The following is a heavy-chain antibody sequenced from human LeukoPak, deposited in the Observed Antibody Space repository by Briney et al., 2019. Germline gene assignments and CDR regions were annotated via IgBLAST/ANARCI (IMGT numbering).Heavy chain of an antibody. CDR1: GFTFSSYS. D-gene: IGHD6-19*01. J-gene: IGHJ5*02. V-gene: IGHV3-21*01. CDR2: ISSSSSYI. CDR3: ASLGIAVAGSNWFDP. Sequence: GGSLRLSCAASGFTFSSYSMNWVRQAPGKGLEWVSSISSSSSYIYYADSVKGRFTISRDNAKNSLYLQMNSLRAEDTAVYYCASLGIAVAGSNWFDPWGQGTLVTVSS.